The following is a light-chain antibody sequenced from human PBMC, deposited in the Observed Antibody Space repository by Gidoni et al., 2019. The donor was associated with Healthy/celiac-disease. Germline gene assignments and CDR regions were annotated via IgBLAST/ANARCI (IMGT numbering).Light chain of an antibody. CDR3: MQALQTPRT. CDR2: LGS. J-gene: IGKJ1*01. Sequence: GMAQSPLLLPVTPGEPASIPCRSSQSLLHSNGYNYLDWYLQKPGQSPQLLIYLGSNRASGVPDRFSGSGSGTDFTLKISRVEAEDVGVYYCMQALQTPRTFXQXTKVEIK. V-gene: IGKV2-28*01. CDR1: QSLLHSNGYNY.